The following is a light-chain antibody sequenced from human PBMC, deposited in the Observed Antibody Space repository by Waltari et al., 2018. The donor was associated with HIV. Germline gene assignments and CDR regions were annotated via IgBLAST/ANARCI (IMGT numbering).Light chain of an antibody. CDR1: SSDVGGYND. Sequence: QSALTQPASVSGAPGPSITISCTGTSSDVGGYNDVSWYQQHPGKAPKLIIYEVSNRPSGVSNRFSGSKSGNTASLTISGLQAEDEADYYCSSYTSSSTRVFGGGTKLTVL. V-gene: IGLV2-14*01. CDR3: SSYTSSSTRV. J-gene: IGLJ3*02. CDR2: EVS.